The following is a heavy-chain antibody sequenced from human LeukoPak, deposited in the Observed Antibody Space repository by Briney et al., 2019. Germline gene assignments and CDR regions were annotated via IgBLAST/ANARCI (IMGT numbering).Heavy chain of an antibody. CDR2: IYFSGST. J-gene: IGHJ3*02. CDR1: GGSISSSSYY. D-gene: IGHD4-23*01. Sequence: SETLSLTCIVSGGSISSSSYYWGWIRQPPGKGLEWVGSIYFSGSTYYNPSLKSRVTISVDTSNNQFSLKLRSVTTADTAMYYCAREDSGNSDDSLDIWGQGTMVTVSS. V-gene: IGHV4-39*07. CDR3: AREDSGNSDDSLDI.